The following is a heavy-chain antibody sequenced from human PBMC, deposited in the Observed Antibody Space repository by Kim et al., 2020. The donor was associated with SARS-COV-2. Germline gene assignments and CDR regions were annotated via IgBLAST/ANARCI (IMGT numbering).Heavy chain of an antibody. Sequence: GGSLRLSCAASGFTFSSYGMHWVRQAPGKGLEWVAVISYDGSNKYYADSVKGRFTISRDNSKNTLYLQMNSLRAEDTAVYYCAKTWAAADYYYYYGMDVWGQGTTVTVSS. CDR1: GFTFSSYG. CDR3: AKTWAAADYYYYYGMDV. CDR2: ISYDGSNK. V-gene: IGHV3-30*18. J-gene: IGHJ6*02. D-gene: IGHD6-13*01.